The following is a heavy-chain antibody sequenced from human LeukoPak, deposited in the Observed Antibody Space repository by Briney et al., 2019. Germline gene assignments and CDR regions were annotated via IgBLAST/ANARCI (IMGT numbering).Heavy chain of an antibody. V-gene: IGHV3-21*01. CDR3: TTDPITFGGVIVTDY. CDR1: GFTFSSYS. J-gene: IGHJ4*02. CDR2: ISSSSSYI. Sequence: GGSLRLSCAASGFTFSSYSMNWVRQAPGKGLEWVSSISSSSSYIYYADSVKGRFTISRDNAKNSLYLQMNSLRAEDTAVYYCTTDPITFGGVIVTDYWGQGTLVTVSS. D-gene: IGHD3-16*02.